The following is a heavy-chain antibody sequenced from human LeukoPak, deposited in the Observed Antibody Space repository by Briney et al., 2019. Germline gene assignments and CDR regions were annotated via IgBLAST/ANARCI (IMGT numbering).Heavy chain of an antibody. CDR3: AKVGPNILGATGSYFDH. V-gene: IGHV3-23*01. Sequence: GGSLRLSCAASGFTFSSSAMSWVRQAPGKGLEWVSAISNNGGYTYYADSVQGRFTISRDNSKSTLCLQMNSLRAEDTAVYYCAKVGPNILGATGSYFDHWGQGTLVTVSS. CDR2: ISNNGGYT. D-gene: IGHD1-26*01. J-gene: IGHJ4*02. CDR1: GFTFSSSA.